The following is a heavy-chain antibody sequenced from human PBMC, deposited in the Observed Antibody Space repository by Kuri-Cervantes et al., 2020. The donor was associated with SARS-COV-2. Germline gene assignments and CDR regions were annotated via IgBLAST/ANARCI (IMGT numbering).Heavy chain of an antibody. CDR3: AGVQRGDSYYYGMDV. CDR1: GYTFTSNA. D-gene: IGHD2-21*02. J-gene: IGHJ6*02. V-gene: IGHV1-3*01. CDR2: INADNDNT. Sequence: ASVKVSCKAYGYTFTSNAMHWVRQAPGQRLEWMGWINADNDNTKYSQKFQGRVSITRDTSASTAYMELGSLRSEDTAVYYCAGVQRGDSYYYGMDVWGQGTTVTVSS.